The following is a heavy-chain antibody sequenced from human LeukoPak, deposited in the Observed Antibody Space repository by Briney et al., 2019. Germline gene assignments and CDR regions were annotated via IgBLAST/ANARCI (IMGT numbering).Heavy chain of an antibody. V-gene: IGHV3-53*01. CDR3: VRDLEIVVVTSPFRWGPTPATGTKWADL. CDR2: ISRSGGDT. D-gene: IGHD2-2*03. CDR1: GFTVSSNY. Sequence: PGGSLRLSCAASGFTVSSNYMSWVRQAPGKGLEWVSGISRSGGDTYYADSVRGRFTISRDNSHNTLHLQMNSLTAEDTAVYFCVRDLEIVVVTSPFRWGPTPATGTKWADLWGQGAQVIVSS. J-gene: IGHJ5*02.